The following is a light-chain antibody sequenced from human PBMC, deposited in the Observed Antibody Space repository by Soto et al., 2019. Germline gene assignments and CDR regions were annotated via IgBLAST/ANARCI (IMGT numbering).Light chain of an antibody. CDR1: QSVSSNY. V-gene: IGKV3-20*01. Sequence: EIVFTQSPGTLSLSPGERATLSCRPNQSVSSNYLAWYHQKPGQAPRLLIYGASSRVTGSPDRFSGSGSGTDFTLTISRLEPEDFAVYYCQQYGSLLRTFGQGTKVDIK. CDR2: GAS. J-gene: IGKJ1*01. CDR3: QQYGSLLRT.